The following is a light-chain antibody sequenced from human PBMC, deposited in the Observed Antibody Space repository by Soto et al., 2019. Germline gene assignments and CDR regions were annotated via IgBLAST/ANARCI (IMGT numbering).Light chain of an antibody. J-gene: IGLJ1*01. CDR1: SMGVAGYHY. V-gene: IGLV2-11*01. Sequence: QPARKRACSGSIFNGWSLIITCTKNSMGVAGYHYVSWYQQHPGKVPKLMLYDLSKRPSGAPDRFSGSKSRTTASLTISGLQAEDEADYYCCSYAGRDPLYVFGRGTQVPVL. CDR2: DLS. CDR3: CSYAGRDPLYV.